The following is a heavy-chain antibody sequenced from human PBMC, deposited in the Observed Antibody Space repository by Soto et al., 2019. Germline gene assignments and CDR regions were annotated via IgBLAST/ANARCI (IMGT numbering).Heavy chain of an antibody. D-gene: IGHD5-12*01. V-gene: IGHV3-66*01. CDR3: TLEKWLRSLCNWFDP. CDR2: IYYGGST. Sequence: EVLLVESGGGLVQPGGSLRLSCAASGFTVSDNHMSWVRQAPGKGLEWVSVIYYGGSTYYADSVKGRFTISKDHSKNTLYLRMNSLRVEYTAVYYCTLEKWLRSLCNWFDPWGQGVLVTVSS. J-gene: IGHJ5*02. CDR1: GFTVSDNH.